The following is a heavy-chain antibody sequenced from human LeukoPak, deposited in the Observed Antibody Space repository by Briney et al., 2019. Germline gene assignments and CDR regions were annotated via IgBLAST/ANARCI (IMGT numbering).Heavy chain of an antibody. Sequence: GGSLRLSCAASGFTFSSYWMSWVRQAPGKGLEWVANIKQDGSEKYYVDSVKGRFTISRDNAKNSLYLQMNSLRAEDTAVYYCARGYYDFWSGYLIDYWGQGTLVTVSS. CDR1: GFTFSSYW. D-gene: IGHD3-3*01. CDR2: IKQDGSEK. V-gene: IGHV3-7*03. CDR3: ARGYYDFWSGYLIDY. J-gene: IGHJ4*02.